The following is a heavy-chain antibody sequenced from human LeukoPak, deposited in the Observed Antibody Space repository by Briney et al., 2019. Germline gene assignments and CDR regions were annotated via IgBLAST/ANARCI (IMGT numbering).Heavy chain of an antibody. J-gene: IGHJ4*02. CDR1: GGSISSYY. CDR3: ALTPGYCTNGVCLPDYFDY. D-gene: IGHD2-8*01. CDR2: IYYSGST. Sequence: SETLSLTCTVSGGSISSYYWSWIRQPAGKGLEWIGSIYYSGSTYYNPSLKSRVTISVDTSKNQFSLKLSSVTAADTAVYYCALTPGYCTNGVCLPDYFDYWGQGTLVTVSS. V-gene: IGHV4-4*07.